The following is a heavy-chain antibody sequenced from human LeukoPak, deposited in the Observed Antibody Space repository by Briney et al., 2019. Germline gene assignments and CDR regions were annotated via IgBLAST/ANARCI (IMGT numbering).Heavy chain of an antibody. J-gene: IGHJ4*02. CDR3: ATGAGDFDH. CDR2: IYYSGST. V-gene: IGHV4-39*01. CDR1: GGTVSSSYYC. D-gene: IGHD1-14*01. Sequence: PSETLSLTCTVTGGTVSSSYYCWGWLRQPPGQGLEWIGSIYYSGSTYYNPSLKSRVTISVDTSKNQFSLKLSSVTAADTAVYYCATGAGDFDHWGQGILVTVSS.